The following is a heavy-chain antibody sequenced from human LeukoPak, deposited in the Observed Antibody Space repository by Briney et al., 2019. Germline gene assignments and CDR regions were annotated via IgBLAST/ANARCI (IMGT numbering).Heavy chain of an antibody. CDR1: GFTFDDYT. CDR2: ISWDGVNT. CDR3: VKDGVVATKALTNWYFDH. Sequence: GGSLRLSCAASGFTFDDYTMHWVRQVPGKGLGWVSLISWDGVNTYYADSVKGRFTISRDNSKNSLYLQMNSLRTEDTALYFCVKDGVVATKALTNWYFDHWGRGTLVTVSS. J-gene: IGHJ2*01. V-gene: IGHV3-43*01. D-gene: IGHD1-26*01.